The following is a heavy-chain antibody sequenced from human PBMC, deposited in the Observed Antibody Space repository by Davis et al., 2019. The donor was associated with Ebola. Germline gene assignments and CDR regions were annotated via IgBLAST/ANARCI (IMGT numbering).Heavy chain of an antibody. D-gene: IGHD1-26*01. J-gene: IGHJ3*02. CDR2: ISYDGSNK. CDR3: VCPYSGSPYDAFDI. CDR1: GFTFSSYA. V-gene: IGHV3-30-3*02. Sequence: PGGSLRLSCAASGFTFSSYAMHWVRQAPGKGLEWVAVISYDGSNKYYADSVKGRFTISRDNSKNTLYLQMNSLRAEDTAVYYCVCPYSGSPYDAFDIWGQGTMVTVSS.